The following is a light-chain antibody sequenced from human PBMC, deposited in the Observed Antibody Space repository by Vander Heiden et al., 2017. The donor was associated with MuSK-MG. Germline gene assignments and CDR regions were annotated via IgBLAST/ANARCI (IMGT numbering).Light chain of an antibody. CDR2: EAS. V-gene: IGKV1-6*01. CDR3: HQDYSFPNT. J-gene: IGKJ2*01. Sequence: IKITQSPSSLSASIGDRVIITCRASQAIRSDLGWYQQRPGKAPRLLIYEASNVQGGVPSRFSGSGSGREFSLTISGLQSEDFATYYCHQDYSFPNTFGQGTKLEMK. CDR1: QAIRSD.